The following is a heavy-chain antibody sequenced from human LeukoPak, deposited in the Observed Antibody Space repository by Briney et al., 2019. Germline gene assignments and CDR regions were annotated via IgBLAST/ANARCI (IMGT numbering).Heavy chain of an antibody. J-gene: IGHJ5*02. CDR1: GFTFSDYY. Sequence: GGSLRLSCAASGFTFSDYYMNWIRQAPGKGLEWVSYISGSTIHYTDSLKGRFTISRDNAKNSLYLQMNSLRAEDTAVYYCARNPNRPYCSGGSCYLNWFDTWGQGTLVTVSS. V-gene: IGHV3-11*01. CDR2: ISGSTI. D-gene: IGHD2-15*01. CDR3: ARNPNRPYCSGGSCYLNWFDT.